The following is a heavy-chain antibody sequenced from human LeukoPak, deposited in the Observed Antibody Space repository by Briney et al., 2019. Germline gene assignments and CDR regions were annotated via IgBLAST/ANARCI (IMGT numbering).Heavy chain of an antibody. J-gene: IGHJ6*03. CDR3: ARDVVDAVAGSHYYYYYMDV. CDR1: GYTFTDYY. D-gene: IGHD6-19*01. V-gene: IGHV1-46*01. CDR2: INPSGGST. Sequence: ASVKVSCKASGYTFTDYYIHWVRQAPGQGLEWMGIINPSGGSTSYAQKFQGRVTMTRDMSTSTVYMELSSLRSEDTAVYYCARDVVDAVAGSHYYYYYMDVWGKGTTVTVSS.